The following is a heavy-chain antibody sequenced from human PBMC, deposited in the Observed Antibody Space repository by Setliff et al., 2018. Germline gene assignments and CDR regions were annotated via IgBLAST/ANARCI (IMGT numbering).Heavy chain of an antibody. CDR2: IYPRDSAT. J-gene: IGHJ3*01. CDR1: GYNFINYW. CDR3: ASSTGVTDDDVFDL. Sequence: GESLKISCKGSGYNFINYWIGWVRQMPGKRPHWMGIIYPRDSATRYSPSFRGQVTMSVDKSTNAAYLQWSSLKASATAIYFCASSTGVTDDDVFDLWGHGTKVTGSS. V-gene: IGHV5-51*01. D-gene: IGHD3-3*01.